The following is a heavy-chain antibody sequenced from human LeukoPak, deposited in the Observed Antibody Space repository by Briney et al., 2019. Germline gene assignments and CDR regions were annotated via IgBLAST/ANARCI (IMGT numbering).Heavy chain of an antibody. D-gene: IGHD3-10*01. Sequence: SETLCLTCTVSGGSIGSYYWSWIRQPPGKGLEWIGYIYDSGSTNYNPSLKSRVTISVDTSKNQFSLKLSSVTAADTAVYYCAVDSVRGVLGFDPWGQGTLVTVSS. CDR3: AVDSVRGVLGFDP. CDR1: GGSIGSYY. CDR2: IYDSGST. V-gene: IGHV4-59*08. J-gene: IGHJ5*02.